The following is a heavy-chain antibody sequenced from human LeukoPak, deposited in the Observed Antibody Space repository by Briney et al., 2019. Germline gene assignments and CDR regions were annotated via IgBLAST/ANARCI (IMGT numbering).Heavy chain of an antibody. V-gene: IGHV3-21*06. Sequence: KHGGSLRLSCAASGFTFSNTNMNWVRQAPGKGLKWVSFISASSNYIYYADSVKGRFTISRDNAQNSLYLQMNCLRAEDTAVYFCARVVNGYVDYWGQGTLVTVSS. CDR3: ARVVNGYVDY. CDR1: GFTFSNTN. J-gene: IGHJ4*02. D-gene: IGHD2-8*01. CDR2: ISASSNYI.